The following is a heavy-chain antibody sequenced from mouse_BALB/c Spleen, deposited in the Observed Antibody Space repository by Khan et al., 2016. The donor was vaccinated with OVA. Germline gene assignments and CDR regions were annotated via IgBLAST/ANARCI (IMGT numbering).Heavy chain of an antibody. V-gene: IGHV3-2*02. CDR2: IRYSGGT. J-gene: IGHJ2*01. D-gene: IGHD1-1*01. CDR3: ARGNYYGYYFDY. CDR1: GYSITSGYA. Sequence: EVQLQESGPGLVKHSQSLSLTCTVTGYSITSGYAWNWIRQLPGNKLEWMGYIRYSGGTSYNPSLKSRIPITRDTSKNQFFLQLNSVTTEDTASYYCARGNYYGYYFDYWGQGTPLTVSS.